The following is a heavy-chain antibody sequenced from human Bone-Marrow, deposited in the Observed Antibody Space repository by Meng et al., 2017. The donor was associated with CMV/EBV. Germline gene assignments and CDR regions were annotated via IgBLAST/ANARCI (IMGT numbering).Heavy chain of an antibody. D-gene: IGHD3-3*01. CDR1: GFTFSRYS. CDR2: ISSSSSYT. V-gene: IGHV3-21*01. CDR3: ARDGSLRFLEWLFYDYYYGMDV. J-gene: IGHJ6*02. Sequence: GGSLRLSCAASGFTFSRYSMNWVRQAPGKGLEWVSSISSSSSYTYYADSMKGRFTIFRDNAKNSLYLQMNSLRVEDTAVYYCARDGSLRFLEWLFYDYYYGMDVWGQGTTVTVSS.